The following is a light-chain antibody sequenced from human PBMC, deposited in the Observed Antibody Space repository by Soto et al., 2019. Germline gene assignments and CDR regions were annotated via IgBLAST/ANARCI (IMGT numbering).Light chain of an antibody. J-gene: IGKJ4*01. CDR1: QAINNY. CDR3: QKFNAVPT. V-gene: IGKV1-27*01. CDR2: AAS. Sequence: DIQMTQSPSSLSASVGDRVTITCRASQAINNYLAWYQQKPGKVPTLLISAASTLQSGVPSRFSGSGSGTEFTLTISSLQPEDVATYYCQKFNAVPTFGGGTKVEIK.